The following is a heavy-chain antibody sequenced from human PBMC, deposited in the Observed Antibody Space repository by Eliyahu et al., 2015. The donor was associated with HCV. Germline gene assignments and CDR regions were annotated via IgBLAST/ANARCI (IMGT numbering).Heavy chain of an antibody. V-gene: IGHV3-23*01. CDR1: GFEFSKYX. D-gene: IGHD3-10*01. J-gene: IGHJ4*02. CDR2: ISDSGQDS. CDR3: AKGSGGYYDKFYFDS. Sequence: EFQLLEAGGGLVQPGGSLRLSCAASGFEFSKYXMSWVRPAPGKGLEWVSSISDSGQDSYYADSVKGRFTISRDNSDNTLYLQQNSLRAGDTAVYYCAKGSGGYYDKFYFDSWGQGTLVTVSS.